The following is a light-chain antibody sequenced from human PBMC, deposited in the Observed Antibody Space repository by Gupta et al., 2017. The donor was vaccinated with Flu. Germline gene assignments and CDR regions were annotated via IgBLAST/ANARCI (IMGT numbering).Light chain of an antibody. CDR1: QSVLYSSNNKNS. V-gene: IGKV4-1*01. J-gene: IGKJ3*01. CDR2: WAS. CDR3: QQYCNTPPT. Sequence: DIVMTQSPDSLAVSLGGRATINCKSSQSVLYSSNNKNSLAWYQQKPGQPPKLLIAWASTRASAVPDRFSGSGSGTDSTLTISSLQAEDEAVYYCQQYCNTPPTFGPGTKVDIK.